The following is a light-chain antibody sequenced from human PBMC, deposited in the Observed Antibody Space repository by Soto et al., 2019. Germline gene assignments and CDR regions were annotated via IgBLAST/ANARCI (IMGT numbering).Light chain of an antibody. CDR2: GAS. V-gene: IGKV3-20*01. Sequence: EIALTQSPGTLSLSPGERATLSCRASQSVNSNYLAWHQQKPGQAPRLVIYGASSRATGVPDRFSGSGSGTDFTLTISRLEPEDFAVYYCQQYGLSPWTFGQGTKVEIK. J-gene: IGKJ1*01. CDR1: QSVNSNY. CDR3: QQYGLSPWT.